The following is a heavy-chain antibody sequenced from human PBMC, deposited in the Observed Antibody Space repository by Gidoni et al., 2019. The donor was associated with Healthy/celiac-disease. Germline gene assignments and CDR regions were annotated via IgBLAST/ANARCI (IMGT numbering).Heavy chain of an antibody. V-gene: IGHV4-34*01. CDR3: ARSSIAAAGNYYYYYYGMDV. D-gene: IGHD6-13*01. Sequence: QVQLQQWGAGLLKPSETLSLPGAVYGGSFSGYYWSWIRQPPGKGLEWIGEINHSGSTNYNPSIKSRGTISVDTSKNQFSLKLSSVTAADTAVYYCARSSIAAAGNYYYYYYGMDVWGQGTTVTVSS. J-gene: IGHJ6*02. CDR1: GGSFSGYY. CDR2: INHSGST.